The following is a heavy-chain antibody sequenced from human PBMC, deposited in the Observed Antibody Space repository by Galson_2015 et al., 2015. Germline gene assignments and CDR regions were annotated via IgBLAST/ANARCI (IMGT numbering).Heavy chain of an antibody. CDR2: ISGYST. Sequence: SLRLSCAASGFTFASYAMSWVRQVPGKGPEWVSTISGYSTYYADSVKGRFTVSRDNSKNTLCLQMSSLRADDTAVYYCAKDRRTIDAFDIWGQGTMVTVSS. J-gene: IGHJ3*02. CDR1: GFTFASYA. V-gene: IGHV3-23*01. CDR3: AKDRRTIDAFDI.